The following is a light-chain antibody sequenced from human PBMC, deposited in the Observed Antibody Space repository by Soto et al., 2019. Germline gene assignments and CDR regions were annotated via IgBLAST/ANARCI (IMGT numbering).Light chain of an antibody. CDR1: SSNIGAGYD. J-gene: IGLJ3*02. CDR2: DNS. CDR3: QSYDSSLSGWV. Sequence: QSVLTQPPSVSGAPGQRVTISCTGSSSNIGAGYDVHWYQQLPGTAPKPLIYDNSNRPSGVPDRFSGSKSGTSASLAITGLQADDEADYYCQSYDSSLSGWVFGGGTKLTVL. V-gene: IGLV1-40*01.